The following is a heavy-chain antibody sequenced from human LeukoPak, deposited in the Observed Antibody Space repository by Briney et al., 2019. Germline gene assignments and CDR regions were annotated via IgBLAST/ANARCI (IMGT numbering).Heavy chain of an antibody. D-gene: IGHD5-24*01. CDR3: ARDQRDGYTDTPYYFDY. CDR2: INHSGST. Sequence: PSETLSLTCAVYGGSFSGYYWSWIRQPPGKGLEWIGEINHSGSTNYNPSLKSRVTISVDTSKNQFSLKLSSVTAADTAVYYCARDQRDGYTDTPYYFDYWGQGTLVTVSS. V-gene: IGHV4-34*01. CDR1: GGSFSGYY. J-gene: IGHJ4*02.